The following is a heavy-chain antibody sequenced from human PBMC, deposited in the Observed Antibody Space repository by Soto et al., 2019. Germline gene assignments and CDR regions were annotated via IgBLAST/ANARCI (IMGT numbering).Heavy chain of an antibody. D-gene: IGHD6-19*01. V-gene: IGHV3-23*01. J-gene: IGHJ4*02. CDR2: ILGGSGKT. CDR3: VKGGPIGVSGDDY. CDR1: GFTFSSYA. Sequence: EVQLLESGGGLVQPGGSLRLSCAASGFTFSSYAMTWVRQAPGKGLEWVALILGGSGKTYYADSVKGRFTISRDNSKNTLYLPMNRLIAEDSALYYCVKGGPIGVSGDDYWGQGTLVTVSS.